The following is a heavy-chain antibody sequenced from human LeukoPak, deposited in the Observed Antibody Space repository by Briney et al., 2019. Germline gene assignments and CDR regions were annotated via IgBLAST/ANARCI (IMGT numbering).Heavy chain of an antibody. CDR1: GFTFDDYG. D-gene: IGHD3-22*01. J-gene: IGHJ3*02. CDR2: INWNGGRT. CDR3: ARDRVGYYYDSSGYPDAFDI. Sequence: GGSLRLSCAASGFTFDDYGMSWVRQAPGKGLEWVPGINWNGGRTGYADSVKGRFTISRDNAKNSLYLQMNSLRAEDTALYYCARDRVGYYYDSSGYPDAFDIWGQGTMVTVSS. V-gene: IGHV3-20*04.